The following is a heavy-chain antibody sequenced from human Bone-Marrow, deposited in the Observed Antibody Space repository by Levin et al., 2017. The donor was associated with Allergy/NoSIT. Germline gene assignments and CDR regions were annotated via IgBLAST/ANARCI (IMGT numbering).Heavy chain of an antibody. CDR1: FFPFSLSF. Sequence: LSFSSSFFPFSLSFLHWVRQAPGKRLEWVSHISGSGSPTYYADPVRGRFTISLSPAKKSLYLQMTSLRVEDTAVYYCARGVFDFWGQGALVTVSS. D-gene: IGHD2-8*02. CDR3: ARGVFDF. J-gene: IGHJ4*02. V-gene: IGHV3-11*04. CDR2: ISGSGSPT.